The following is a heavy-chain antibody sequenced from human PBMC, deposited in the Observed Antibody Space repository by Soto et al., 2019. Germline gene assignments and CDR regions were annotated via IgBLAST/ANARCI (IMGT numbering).Heavy chain of an antibody. CDR2: IWYDGSNK. Sequence: GGSLILSCAASGFTFSSYGMHWVRQAPGKGLEWVAVIWYDGSNKYYADSVKGRFTISRDNSKNTLYLQMNSLRAEDTAVYYCARDGYCSGGSCYSVPVFDYWGQGTLVTGSS. CDR3: ARDGYCSGGSCYSVPVFDY. V-gene: IGHV3-33*01. J-gene: IGHJ4*02. CDR1: GFTFSSYG. D-gene: IGHD2-15*01.